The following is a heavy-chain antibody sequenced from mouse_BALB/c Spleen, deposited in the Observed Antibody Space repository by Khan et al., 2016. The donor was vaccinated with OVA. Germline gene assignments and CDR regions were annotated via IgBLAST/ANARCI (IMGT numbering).Heavy chain of an antibody. CDR1: GYTFTNYW. D-gene: IGHD1-1*01. Sequence: QIQLVQSGAELAKPGASVKMSCKASGYTFTNYWMNWVKQRPGQGLEWIGYINPSTGYTEDNQKFKDKATLTADKSSSTAYMQLSSLTSKDSAVYYCARRGLRWDFDYWGQGTTLTVSS. CDR3: ARRGLRWDFDY. J-gene: IGHJ2*01. CDR2: INPSTGYT. V-gene: IGHV1-7*01.